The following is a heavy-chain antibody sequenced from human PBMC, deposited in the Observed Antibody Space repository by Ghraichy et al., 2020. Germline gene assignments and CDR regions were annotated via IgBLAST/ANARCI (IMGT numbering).Heavy chain of an antibody. V-gene: IGHV3-23*01. Sequence: GGSLRLSCAASGFTFSSYAMSWVRQAPGKGLEWVSAISGSGGSTYYADSVKGRFTISRDNSKNTLYLQMNSLRAEDTAVYYCANTGDLPPLGYSFLGYFDLWGRGTLVTVSS. J-gene: IGHJ2*01. CDR2: ISGSGGST. CDR1: GFTFSSYA. D-gene: IGHD5-18*01. CDR3: ANTGDLPPLGYSFLGYFDL.